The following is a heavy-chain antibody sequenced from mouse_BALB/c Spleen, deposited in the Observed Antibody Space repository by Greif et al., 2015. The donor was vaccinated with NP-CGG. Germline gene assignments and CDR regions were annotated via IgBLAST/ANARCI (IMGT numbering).Heavy chain of an antibody. Sequence: VQLQQSGPGLVAPSQSLSITCTVSGFSLTSYDISWIRQPPGKGLEWLGVIWTGGGTNYNSAFMSRLSISKDNSKSXFFLKMNSLQTDDTAIYYCVRHYYGSSYDWFAYWGQGTLVTVSA. J-gene: IGHJ3*01. V-gene: IGHV2-9-2*01. D-gene: IGHD1-1*01. CDR1: GFSLTSYD. CDR3: VRHYYGSSYDWFAY. CDR2: IWTGGGT.